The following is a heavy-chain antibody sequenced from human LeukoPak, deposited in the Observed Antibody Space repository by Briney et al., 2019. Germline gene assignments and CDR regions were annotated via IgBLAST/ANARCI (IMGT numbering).Heavy chain of an antibody. Sequence: SQTLSLTCTVSGGSISSGDYYWSWIRQPPGKGLEWIGYIYYSGSTYYNPSLKSRVTISVDTSKNQFSLKLSSVTAADMAVYYCARDLIVVVPAGMYYYYGMDVWGKGTTVTVSS. J-gene: IGHJ6*04. CDR3: ARDLIVVVPAGMYYYYGMDV. CDR1: GGSISSGDYY. V-gene: IGHV4-30-4*01. CDR2: IYYSGST. D-gene: IGHD2-2*01.